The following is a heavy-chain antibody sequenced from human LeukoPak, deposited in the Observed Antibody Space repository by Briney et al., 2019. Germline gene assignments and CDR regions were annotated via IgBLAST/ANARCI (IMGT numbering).Heavy chain of an antibody. Sequence: GGSLRLSCAASGFTFSSYEMNWVRQAPGKGLEWVSYISSSVSTIYYADSVKGRFTISRDNAKNSLYLQMDSLRAEDTAVYYCARVGRRLSVQTYYYFGMDVWGQGTTVTVSS. D-gene: IGHD4/OR15-4a*01. CDR3: ARVGRRLSVQTYYYFGMDV. V-gene: IGHV3-48*03. CDR1: GFTFSSYE. J-gene: IGHJ6*02. CDR2: ISSSVSTI.